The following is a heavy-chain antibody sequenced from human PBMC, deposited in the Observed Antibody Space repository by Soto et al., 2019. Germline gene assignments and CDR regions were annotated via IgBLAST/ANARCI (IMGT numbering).Heavy chain of an antibody. V-gene: IGHV3-73*01. CDR2: IRSKANSYAT. CDR1: GFTFSGSA. CDR3: ASMVRGDPIS. D-gene: IGHD3-10*01. J-gene: IGHJ4*02. Sequence: EVQLVESGGGLVQPGGSLKLSCAASGFTFSGSAMHWVRQASGKGLEWVGRIRSKANSYATAYAASVKGRFTISRDDSKNTAYLQMNSLKTEDTAVYYCASMVRGDPISWGQGTLVTVSS.